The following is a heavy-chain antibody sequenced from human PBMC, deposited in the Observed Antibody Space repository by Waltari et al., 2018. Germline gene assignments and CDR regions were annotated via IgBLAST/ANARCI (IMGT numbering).Heavy chain of an antibody. V-gene: IGHV3-66*01. CDR2: IYSGGIT. CDR1: GFTVSSNY. D-gene: IGHD3-22*01. J-gene: IGHJ3*02. Sequence: EVQLVESGGGLVQPGGSLRLSCAASGFTVSSNYMSWVRHAPGKGLEWVSVIYSGGITNYAETVKGGFTISRENYKNTMYIKMSSLRAEDTAVYYCARDRVTYYYDSSGYYDDAFDIWGRGTMVTVSS. CDR3: ARDRVTYYYDSSGYYDDAFDI.